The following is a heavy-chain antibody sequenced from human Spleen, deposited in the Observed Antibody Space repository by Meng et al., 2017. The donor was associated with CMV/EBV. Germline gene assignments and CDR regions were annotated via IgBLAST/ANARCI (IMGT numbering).Heavy chain of an antibody. CDR1: GFTFSNYW. V-gene: IGHV3-30*02. J-gene: IGHJ4*02. CDR2: IRYDGTNK. Sequence: GESLKISCSASGFTFSNYWMSWVRQAPGKGLEWVACIRYDGTNKYYADFVKGRFSISRDNSKNTLYLQMNSLRADYTAVYYCGNAWGDYGSGSTDYWGQGTLVTVSS. D-gene: IGHD3-10*01. CDR3: GNAWGDYGSGSTDY.